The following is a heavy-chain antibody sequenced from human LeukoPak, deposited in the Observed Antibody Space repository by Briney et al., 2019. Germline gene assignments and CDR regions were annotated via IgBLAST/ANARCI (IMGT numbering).Heavy chain of an antibody. CDR3: ARHQKQWLVDY. V-gene: IGHV4-39*01. D-gene: IGHD6-19*01. J-gene: IGHJ4*02. CDR2: IYYSGST. CDR1: GGSMSNSPYY. Sequence: SETLSLTCTVSGGSMSNSPYYWGWIRQPPGKGLEWIGSIYYSGSTFYNPSLNSRVTISVDTSRNQFSLKLSSVTAADTAMYYCARHQKQWLVDYWGQGALVTVSS.